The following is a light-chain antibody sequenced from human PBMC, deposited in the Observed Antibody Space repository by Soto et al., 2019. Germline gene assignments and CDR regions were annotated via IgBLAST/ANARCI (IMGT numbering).Light chain of an antibody. J-gene: IGKJ1*01. CDR3: QQYSNWPSWT. Sequence: EKVMTQSPATLSMSPGERATPSCRASQSVSSFLAWYQQKPGQAPRLLIYGASTRATGIPARFSGSGSGTEFTLTISSLQSEDFAVYYCQQYSNWPSWTFGQGTKV. V-gene: IGKV3-15*01. CDR1: QSVSSF. CDR2: GAS.